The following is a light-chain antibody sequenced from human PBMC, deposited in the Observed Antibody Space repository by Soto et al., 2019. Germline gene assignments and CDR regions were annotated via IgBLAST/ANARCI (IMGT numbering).Light chain of an antibody. CDR3: HQYGTAPLT. Sequence: EIVMTQSPATLSVSPPQRASLXSTASQYIYSNVAWYQHRPGQAPRLLIYRASTRATGIPARFSGSGSGTEFTLTISRLEPEDFSVYYCHQYGTAPLTFGPGTKVDNK. CDR1: QYIYSN. J-gene: IGKJ3*01. V-gene: IGKV3-15*01. CDR2: RAS.